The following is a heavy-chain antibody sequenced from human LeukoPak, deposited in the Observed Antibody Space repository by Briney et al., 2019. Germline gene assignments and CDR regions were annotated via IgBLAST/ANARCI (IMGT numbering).Heavy chain of an antibody. D-gene: IGHD3-22*01. CDR1: GGSISSYY. Sequence: PSETLSLTCTVSGGSISSYYWSWIRQPPGKGLEWIGYIYYSGSTNYNPPLKSRVTISVDTSKNQFSLKLSSVTAADTAVYYCARDQDDSSGYYWSFQHWGQGTLVTVSS. CDR3: ARDQDDSSGYYWSFQH. V-gene: IGHV4-59*01. J-gene: IGHJ1*01. CDR2: IYYSGST.